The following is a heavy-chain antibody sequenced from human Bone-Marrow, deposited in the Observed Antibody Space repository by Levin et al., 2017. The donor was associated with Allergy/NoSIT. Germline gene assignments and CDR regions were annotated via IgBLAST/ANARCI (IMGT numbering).Heavy chain of an antibody. CDR3: ARDSWAAYGSGSDE. CDR1: GFTFSGYW. Sequence: HPGESLKISCAASGFTFSGYWMSWVRQAPGKGLEWVANIKEDGIEKYYVDSVKGRFTISRDNAKNSLYLQMDSLRAEDTAVYYCARDSWAAYGSGSDEWGQGTLVTVSP. J-gene: IGHJ4*02. V-gene: IGHV3-7*04. CDR2: IKEDGIEK. D-gene: IGHD3-10*01.